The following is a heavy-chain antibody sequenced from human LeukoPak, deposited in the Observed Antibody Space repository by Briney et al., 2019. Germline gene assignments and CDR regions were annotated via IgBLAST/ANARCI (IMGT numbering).Heavy chain of an antibody. CDR1: GGTFSSYA. CDR3: ATPDIAARPTNDAFDI. V-gene: IGHV1-69*01. D-gene: IGHD6-6*01. Sequence: SVKVSCKASGGTFSSYAISWVRQAPGQGLEWMGGIIPIFGTANYAQKFQGRVTITADESTSTAYMELSSLRSEDTAVYYCATPDIAARPTNDAFDIWGQGTMVTVSS. J-gene: IGHJ3*02. CDR2: IIPIFGTA.